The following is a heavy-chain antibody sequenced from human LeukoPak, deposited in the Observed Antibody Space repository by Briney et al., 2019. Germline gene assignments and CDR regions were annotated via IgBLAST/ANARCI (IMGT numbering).Heavy chain of an antibody. CDR3: AYTSGYDFSSYYYYYMDV. V-gene: IGHV3-21*01. CDR2: ISSGSTYI. Sequence: PGGSLRLSCAASGFIFSRYSMNWVRQAPGKGLEWVSSISSGSTYIYYEDSVKGRFTISRDNAKNSLYLQMNSLSAEDTAVYYCAYTSGYDFSSYYYYYMDVWGKGTTVTVSS. J-gene: IGHJ6*03. CDR1: GFIFSRYS. D-gene: IGHD5-12*01.